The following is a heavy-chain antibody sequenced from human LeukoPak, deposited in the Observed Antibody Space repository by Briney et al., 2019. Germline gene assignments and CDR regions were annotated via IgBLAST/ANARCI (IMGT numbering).Heavy chain of an antibody. CDR3: AKDLVYDILTGYSPDY. Sequence: GGSLRLSCAASGFTFSSYGMHWVRQAPGKGLEWVAVISYDGSNKYYADSVKGRFTISRDNSKNTLYLQMNSLRAEDTAVYYCAKDLVYDILTGYSPDYWGQGTLVTVSS. CDR1: GFTFSSYG. CDR2: ISYDGSNK. D-gene: IGHD3-9*01. V-gene: IGHV3-33*05. J-gene: IGHJ4*02.